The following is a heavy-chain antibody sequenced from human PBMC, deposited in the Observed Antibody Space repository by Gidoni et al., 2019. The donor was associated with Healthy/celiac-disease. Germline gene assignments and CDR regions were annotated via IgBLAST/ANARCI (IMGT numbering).Heavy chain of an antibody. CDR2: ISSRRSYI. D-gene: IGHD3-22*01. V-gene: IGHV3-21*01. CDR3: ARAESVYDSSGYHMGPDAFDI. Sequence: EVQLVESGGGLVKPGGSRRRSCAASGLTFSSDSMNWVRQAPGKGLECVSSISSRRSYIYYADSVKGRFTISRDNAKNSLYLQMNSLRAEDTAVYYCARAESVYDSSGYHMGPDAFDIWGQGTMVTVSS. CDR1: GLTFSSDS. J-gene: IGHJ3*02.